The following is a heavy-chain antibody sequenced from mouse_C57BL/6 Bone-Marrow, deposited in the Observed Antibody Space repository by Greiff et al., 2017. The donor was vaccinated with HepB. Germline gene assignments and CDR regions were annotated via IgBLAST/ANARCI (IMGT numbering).Heavy chain of an antibody. CDR2: IYPGDGDT. CDR1: GYAFSSSW. CDR3: ARHPYLLRLRGWFAY. V-gene: IGHV1-82*01. D-gene: IGHD2-4*01. Sequence: QVQLKQSGPELVKPGASVKISCKASGYAFSSSWMNWVKQRPGKGLEWIGRIYPGDGDTNYNGKFKGKATLTADTSSSTAYMQLSSLTSEGSAVYSCARHPYLLRLRGWFAYWGQGTLVTVSA. J-gene: IGHJ3*01.